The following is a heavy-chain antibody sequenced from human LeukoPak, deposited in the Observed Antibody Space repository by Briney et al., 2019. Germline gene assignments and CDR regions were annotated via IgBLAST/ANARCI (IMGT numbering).Heavy chain of an antibody. CDR2: IYYSGST. CDR1: GGSISSYY. D-gene: IGHD6-13*01. CDR3: ARRASSWYNYFDY. V-gene: IGHV4-59*01. J-gene: IGHJ4*02. Sequence: SETLSLTCTVSGGSISSYYWSWIRQPPGKGLEWIGYIYYSGSTNYNPSLKSRVTISVDTSKNPFSLKLSTVTAADTAVYYCARRASSWYNYFDYWGQGTLVTVSS.